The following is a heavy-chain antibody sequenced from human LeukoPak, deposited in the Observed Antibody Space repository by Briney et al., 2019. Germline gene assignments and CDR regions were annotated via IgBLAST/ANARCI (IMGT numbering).Heavy chain of an antibody. J-gene: IGHJ4*02. Sequence: GGSLRLSSAASAFTFSSYSMNWVRQAPGKGLEWVSSISSSSSYIYYADSVKGRFTITRDNPKNSLYLQMNSLRAEDTAVYYCARVSGYSNYFDYWGQGTLVTVSS. D-gene: IGHD4-11*01. CDR3: ARVSGYSNYFDY. V-gene: IGHV3-21*01. CDR1: AFTFSSYS. CDR2: ISSSSSYI.